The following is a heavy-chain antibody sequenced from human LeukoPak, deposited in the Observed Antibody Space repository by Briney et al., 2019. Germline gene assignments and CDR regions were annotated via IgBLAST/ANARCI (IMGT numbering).Heavy chain of an antibody. J-gene: IGHJ4*02. V-gene: IGHV3-30*04. CDR1: GFTFGSYA. CDR2: VSYDGSNK. CDR3: ARDTSFAVGATLDF. Sequence: GRSLRLSCAASGFTFGSYAMHWVRQAPGKGLEWVAVVSYDGSNKYYANSVKGRFTISRDKSKNTLHLQMNSLRAEDTAIYYCARDTSFAVGATLDFWGQGTLVTVSS. D-gene: IGHD1-26*01.